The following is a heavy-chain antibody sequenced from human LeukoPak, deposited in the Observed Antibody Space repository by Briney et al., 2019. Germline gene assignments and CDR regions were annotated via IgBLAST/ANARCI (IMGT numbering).Heavy chain of an antibody. CDR3: ARVGTYYDILTGSSYYFDY. Sequence: SETLALTCTVSGGSISSSNYYWGWIRQPPGKGLEWIGSIYYSGSTYYNPSLKSRVTISVDTSKNQFSLKLSSVTAADTAVYYCARVGTYYDILTGSSYYFDYWGQGTLVTVSS. D-gene: IGHD3-9*01. CDR2: IYYSGST. J-gene: IGHJ4*02. V-gene: IGHV4-39*01. CDR1: GGSISSSNYY.